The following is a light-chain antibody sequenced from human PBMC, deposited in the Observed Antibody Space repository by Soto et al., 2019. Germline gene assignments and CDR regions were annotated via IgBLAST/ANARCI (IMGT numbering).Light chain of an antibody. CDR1: SSNSGGNS. Sequence: SVLTQPPSVSAAPGQKVTISCSGSSSNSGGNSVSLYQQLPGTAPKLLIYDDNKRPSGIPDRFSGSKSGTSATLGITGFQTGDEADYYCGSWDSSLSAYVFGTGTKVTVL. J-gene: IGLJ1*01. CDR2: DDN. CDR3: GSWDSSLSAYV. V-gene: IGLV1-51*01.